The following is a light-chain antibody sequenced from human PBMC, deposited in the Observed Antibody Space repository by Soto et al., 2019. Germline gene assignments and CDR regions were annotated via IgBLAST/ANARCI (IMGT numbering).Light chain of an antibody. CDR2: GAS. V-gene: IGKV3-20*01. CDR1: QSVSSSY. Sequence: EIVLTQSPGTLSLSPGERATLSCRASQSVSSSYLAWYQQKPGQAPRLLIYGASSRATGIPDRFTGSGSGTDFTLTISRLEPEDFALYYCQQYGSSPYTFCQGPQLQI. CDR3: QQYGSSPYT. J-gene: IGKJ2*01.